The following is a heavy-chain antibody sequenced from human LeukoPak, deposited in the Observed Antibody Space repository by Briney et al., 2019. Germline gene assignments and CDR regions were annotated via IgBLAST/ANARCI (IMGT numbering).Heavy chain of an antibody. D-gene: IGHD5-18*01. V-gene: IGHV3-23*01. J-gene: IGHJ4*02. Sequence: GGSLRLSCAASGFTFSSYSMNWVRQAPGKGLEWVSAISGSGGSTYYADSVKGRFTISRDNSKNTLYLQMNSLRAEDTAVYYCAKSSGYSYGSGYSFDYWGQGTLVTVSS. CDR3: AKSSGYSYGSGYSFDY. CDR2: ISGSGGST. CDR1: GFTFSSYS.